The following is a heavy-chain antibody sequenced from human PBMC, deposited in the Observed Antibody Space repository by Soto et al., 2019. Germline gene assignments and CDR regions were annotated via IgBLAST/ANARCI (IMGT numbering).Heavy chain of an antibody. CDR1: GGTFSSYG. V-gene: IGHV1-69*06. D-gene: IGHD6-6*01. CDR3: ATIAGRPENYYYGMDV. J-gene: IGHJ6*02. CDR2: IIPIFNTP. Sequence: QVQLVQSGAEVKKPGSSVKVSCKASGGTFSSYGITWVRQAPGQGLEWMGGIIPIFNTPDYARKFQGRVTINADKSTSTAYMELSSLRSEDTAVYYCATIAGRPENYYYGMDVWGQGTTVTVSS.